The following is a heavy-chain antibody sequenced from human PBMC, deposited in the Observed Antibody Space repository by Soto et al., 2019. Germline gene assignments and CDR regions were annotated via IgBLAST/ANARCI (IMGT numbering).Heavy chain of an antibody. V-gene: IGHV3-11*01. Sequence: GGSLRLSCAASGFIFNNYVMTWVRQAPGKGLEWVSYVNSNGSSTYYADSVKGRFTISRDNAKNSLYLQMNSLRAEDTAVYYCARDGNAATVVVAAFDIWGQGTMVNVSS. D-gene: IGHD2-15*01. CDR3: ARDGNAATVVVAAFDI. J-gene: IGHJ3*02. CDR2: VNSNGSST. CDR1: GFIFNNYV.